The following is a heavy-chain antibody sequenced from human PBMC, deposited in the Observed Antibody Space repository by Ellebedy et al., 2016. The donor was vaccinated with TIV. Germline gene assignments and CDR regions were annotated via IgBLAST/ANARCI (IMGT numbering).Heavy chain of an antibody. V-gene: IGHV3-21*01. CDR2: ISSSSSYI. CDR3: ARDLGPWRDYYYYGMDV. CDR1: GFIFSSYS. D-gene: IGHD3-16*01. Sequence: GESLKISXAASGFIFSSYSMNWVRQAPGKGLEWVSSISSSSSYIYYADSVKGRFTISRDNAKNSLYLQMNSLRAEDTAVYYCARDLGPWRDYYYYGMDVWGQGTTVTVSS. J-gene: IGHJ6*02.